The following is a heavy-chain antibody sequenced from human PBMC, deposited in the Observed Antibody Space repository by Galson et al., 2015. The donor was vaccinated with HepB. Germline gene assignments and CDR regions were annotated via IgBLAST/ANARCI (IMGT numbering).Heavy chain of an antibody. CDR3: AKDRDGYNSNYFDY. D-gene: IGHD5-24*01. Sequence: SLRLSCAASGFTFSSYGMHWVRQAPGKGLEWVAVISHDGSNKDYADSVKGRFTISRDNSKKTLDLQMNSLRTEDTAVYYCAKDRDGYNSNYFDYWGQGTLVTVSS. CDR2: ISHDGSNK. V-gene: IGHV3-30*18. CDR1: GFTFSSYG. J-gene: IGHJ4*02.